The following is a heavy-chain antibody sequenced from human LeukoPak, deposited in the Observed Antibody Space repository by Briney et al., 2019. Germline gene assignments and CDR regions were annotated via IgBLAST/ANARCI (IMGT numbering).Heavy chain of an antibody. CDR3: ASLQVPAAIGWEGYYYGMDV. Sequence: PSQTLSLTCTVSGGSISSGGYYWSWIRQHPGKGLEWIGYIYYSGSTYYNPSLKSRVTISVDTSKNQFSLKLSSVTAADTAVYYCASLQVPAAIGWEGYYYGMDVWGQGTTVTVSS. D-gene: IGHD2-2*01. V-gene: IGHV4-30-4*08. CDR1: GGSISSGGYY. J-gene: IGHJ6*02. CDR2: IYYSGST.